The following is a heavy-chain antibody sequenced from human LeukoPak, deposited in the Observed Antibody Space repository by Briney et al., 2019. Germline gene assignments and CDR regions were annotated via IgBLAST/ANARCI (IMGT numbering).Heavy chain of an antibody. Sequence: GGSLRLSCAASGFTFDDYAMHWVRQAPGKGLEWVSLISWDGGSTYYADSVKGRFTISRDNSKNSLYLQMNSLRAEDTAVYYCARDGHIVVVPAAMRDWGQGTLVTVSS. CDR1: GFTFDDYA. CDR2: ISWDGGST. D-gene: IGHD2-2*01. J-gene: IGHJ4*02. V-gene: IGHV3-43D*03. CDR3: ARDGHIVVVPAAMRD.